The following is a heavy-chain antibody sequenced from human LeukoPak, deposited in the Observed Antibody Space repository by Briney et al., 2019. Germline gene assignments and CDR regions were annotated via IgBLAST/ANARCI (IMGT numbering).Heavy chain of an antibody. D-gene: IGHD5-18*01. J-gene: IGHJ4*02. V-gene: IGHV3-30*04. CDR1: GFTFSSYA. CDR3: ATRGYSYGYAGFDY. Sequence: PGGSLRLSCEASGFTFSSYAMHWVRQAPGKGLEWVAVISYDGSNKYYADSVKGRFTISRDNSKNTLYLQMNSLRAEDTAVYYCATRGYSYGYAGFDYWGQGTLVTVSS. CDR2: ISYDGSNK.